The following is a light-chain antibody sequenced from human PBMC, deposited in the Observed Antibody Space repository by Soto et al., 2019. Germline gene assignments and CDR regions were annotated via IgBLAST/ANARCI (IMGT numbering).Light chain of an antibody. Sequence: EVVMTQFPLSLPVTLGQTASISCRSSQSLVDSDGNTYLNWFHQRPGQPPRRLIYKVSNRDSGVPDRLSGSGSVTDFTLTISRVEAEDVGLYYCLQGTHWPLTFGGGTKVEL. V-gene: IGKV2-30*01. CDR2: KVS. J-gene: IGKJ4*01. CDR3: LQGTHWPLT. CDR1: QSLVDSDGNTY.